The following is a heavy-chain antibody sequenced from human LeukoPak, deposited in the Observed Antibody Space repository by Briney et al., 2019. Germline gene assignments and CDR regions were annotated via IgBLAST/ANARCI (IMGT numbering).Heavy chain of an antibody. Sequence: SQTLSLTCALSGDSVSSNSAAWHWLRQSPSRGLEWLGRTYYRSKWYNDYAVSVKSRITINPDTSKNQFSLQLNSVTPEDTAVYYCARGAYSSGWFDYWGQGTLVTVSS. D-gene: IGHD6-19*01. CDR2: TYYRSKWYN. CDR3: ARGAYSSGWFDY. V-gene: IGHV6-1*01. J-gene: IGHJ4*02. CDR1: GDSVSSNSAA.